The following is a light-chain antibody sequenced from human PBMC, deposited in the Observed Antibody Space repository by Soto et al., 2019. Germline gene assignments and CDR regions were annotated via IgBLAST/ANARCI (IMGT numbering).Light chain of an antibody. J-gene: IGKJ2*01. Sequence: EIVVTQSPATLSVSPGERATLSCRASQSVYISLAWYQQRPGQAPRLLIYGASTRATGIPARFSGSGSGTEFTLTISSLQSEDFAVYYCQQYNNWPGTFGQGTKLEIK. CDR2: GAS. V-gene: IGKV3-15*01. CDR3: QQYNNWPGT. CDR1: QSVYIS.